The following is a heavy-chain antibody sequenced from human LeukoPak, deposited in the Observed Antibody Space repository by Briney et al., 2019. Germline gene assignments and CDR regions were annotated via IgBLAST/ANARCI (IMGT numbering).Heavy chain of an antibody. J-gene: IGHJ4*02. V-gene: IGHV4-59*01. Sequence: SETLSLTCTVSGGSISSYYWSWIRQPPGKGLERIGYIYYSGCTNYNPSLKSRVTISVDTSKNQFSLKLSSVTAADTAVYYCARGLKQSVYYFDYWGQGTLVTVSS. D-gene: IGHD6-19*01. CDR3: ARGLKQSVYYFDY. CDR1: GGSISSYY. CDR2: IYYSGCT.